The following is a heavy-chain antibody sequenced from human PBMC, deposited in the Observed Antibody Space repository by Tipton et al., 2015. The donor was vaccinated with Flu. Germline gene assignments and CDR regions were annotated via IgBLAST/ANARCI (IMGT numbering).Heavy chain of an antibody. Sequence: QLVQSGPEVKKPGESLKISCKGSGYSFTNYCIAWVRQMPGRGLEWMGIIYPVDSDTTYSPSFQGQVTISADKSINTAYLQWSSLKASDTAMYYCASRIYFGSGTDAFDIWGQGTMVTVSS. CDR1: GYSFTNYC. V-gene: IGHV5-51*01. CDR2: IYPVDSDT. D-gene: IGHD3-10*01. CDR3: ASRIYFGSGTDAFDI. J-gene: IGHJ3*02.